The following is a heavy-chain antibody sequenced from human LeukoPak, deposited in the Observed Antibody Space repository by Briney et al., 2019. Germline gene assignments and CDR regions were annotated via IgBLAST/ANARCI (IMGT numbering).Heavy chain of an antibody. V-gene: IGHV3-7*01. D-gene: IGHD1-26*01. J-gene: IGHJ5*02. CDR3: AKWDFFGDYFSFDP. CDR2: IKHDLSET. Sequence: GGSLRLSCAASGFTFRSDWMSWVRQAPGKGLEWVATIKHDLSETHYGDSVKGRFIVSRDNPKNSLFLQMNSLRVEDTALYFCAKWDFFGDYFSFDPRGQGTRVTVSS. CDR1: GFTFRSDW.